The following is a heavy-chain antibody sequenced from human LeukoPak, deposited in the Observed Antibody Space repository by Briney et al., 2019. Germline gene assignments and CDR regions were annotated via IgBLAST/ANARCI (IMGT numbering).Heavy chain of an antibody. CDR1: GFTFTKYS. CDR2: ISSSSDTI. Sequence: PGGSLRLSCAASGFTFTKYSMNWVRQAPGKGLEWVSYISSSSDTIYYADSVKGRFTISRDNAKNSLYLQMNSLRDEDTAVYYCARDKVDAVVPTAFDRWGQGTLVTVSS. J-gene: IGHJ4*02. V-gene: IGHV3-48*02. CDR3: ARDKVDAVVPTAFDR. D-gene: IGHD5-12*01.